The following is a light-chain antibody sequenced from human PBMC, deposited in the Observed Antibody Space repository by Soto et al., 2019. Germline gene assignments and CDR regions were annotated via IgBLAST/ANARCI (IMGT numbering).Light chain of an antibody. J-gene: IGLJ7*01. CDR2: EVS. CDR1: SSDVGNYNY. V-gene: IGLV2-14*01. Sequence: QSALTQPASVSGSPGQSITISCTGTSSDVGNYNYVSWYQQYPGKAPKLMIYEVSNWPSGVSNRFSGSKSGNTASLTISGLRAEDEAVYYCSSYTSSNAWVFGGGTQLTVL. CDR3: SSYTSSNAWV.